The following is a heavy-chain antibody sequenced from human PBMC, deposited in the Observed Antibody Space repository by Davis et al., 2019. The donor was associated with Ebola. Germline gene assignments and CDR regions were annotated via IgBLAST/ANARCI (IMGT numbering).Heavy chain of an antibody. Sequence: ASVKVSRKASGYTFTSYAMHWVRQAPGQRLEWMGWINAGNGSTKYSQKLQGRVTITRDTSASTAYMELSSLRSEDTAVYYCARDRGFLEWLLIDYWGQGTLVTVSS. CDR1: GYTFTSYA. V-gene: IGHV1-3*01. CDR2: INAGNGST. J-gene: IGHJ4*02. D-gene: IGHD3-3*01. CDR3: ARDRGFLEWLLIDY.